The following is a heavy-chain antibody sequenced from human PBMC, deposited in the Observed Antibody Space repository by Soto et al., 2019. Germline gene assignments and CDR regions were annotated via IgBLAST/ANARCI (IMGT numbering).Heavy chain of an antibody. CDR3: ARDRNYDFWSGSPPFDY. J-gene: IGHJ4*02. CDR2: IWYDGSNK. D-gene: IGHD3-3*01. Sequence: PGGSLRLSCAASGFTFSSYGMHWVRQAPGKGLEWVAVIWYDGSNKYYADSVKGRFTISRDNSKNTLYLQMNSLRAEDTAVYYCARDRNYDFWSGSPPFDYWGQGTLVTVSS. CDR1: GFTFSSYG. V-gene: IGHV3-33*01.